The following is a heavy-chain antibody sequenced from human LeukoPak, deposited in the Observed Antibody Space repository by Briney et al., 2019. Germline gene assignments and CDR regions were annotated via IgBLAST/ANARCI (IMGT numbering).Heavy chain of an antibody. CDR3: ARSYYYDSSGYCFDY. J-gene: IGHJ4*02. V-gene: IGHV1-69*05. D-gene: IGHD3-22*01. Sequence: SVKVSCKGSGGTFSSHGLSWVRQAPGQGLEWMGGIIPMFGTTNYAQKFQGRVTITTDIFTDTAYMELSSLRAEDMAVYYCARSYYYDSSGYCFDYWGQGTLVTVSS. CDR2: IIPMFGTT. CDR1: GGTFSSHG.